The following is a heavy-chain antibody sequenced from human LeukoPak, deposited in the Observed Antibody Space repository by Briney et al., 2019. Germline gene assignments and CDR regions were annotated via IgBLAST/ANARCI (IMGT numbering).Heavy chain of an antibody. CDR3: AGTHRYNWFRFDY. V-gene: IGHV4-59*01. J-gene: IGHJ4*02. CDR2: YSGNF. CDR1: GVSISGYY. Sequence: PSETLSLTCAVSGVSISGYYWSWIRQPPGKGLQWIGYYSGNFTYKSSLKSRPSISLDTSKNQFSLKLSSATAADTAVYYCAGTHRYNWFRFDYWGQGTLVTVSS. D-gene: IGHD1-20*01.